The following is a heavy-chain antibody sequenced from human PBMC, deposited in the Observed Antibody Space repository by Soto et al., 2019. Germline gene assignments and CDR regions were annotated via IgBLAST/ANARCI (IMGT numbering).Heavy chain of an antibody. CDR2: ISAYNGNT. D-gene: IGHD2-15*01. CDR3: ARVSPIVVVVAATQGNWFDP. CDR1: GYTFTSYG. Sequence: ASVKVSCKASGYTFTSYGISWVRQAPGQGLEWMGWISAYNGNTNYAQKLQGRVTMTTDTSTGTAYMELRSLRSDDTAVYYCARVSPIVVVVAATQGNWFDPWGQGTLVTVSS. V-gene: IGHV1-18*01. J-gene: IGHJ5*02.